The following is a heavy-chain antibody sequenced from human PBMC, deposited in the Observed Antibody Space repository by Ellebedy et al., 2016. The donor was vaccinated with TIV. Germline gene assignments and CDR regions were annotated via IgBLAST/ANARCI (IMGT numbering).Heavy chain of an antibody. CDR2: ISGSSTYI. D-gene: IGHD3-10*01. V-gene: IGHV3-21*01. J-gene: IGHJ4*02. CDR1: GFTFSSYT. CDR3: ATDRGEGGLPSFFDS. Sequence: GESLKISCAASGFTFSSYTMNWVRQAPGKGLEWVSSISGSSTYIYYADSVKGRFAISRDNAKNSLSRQMDSLRAEDTAVYYCATDRGEGGLPSFFDSWGQGTLVTVST.